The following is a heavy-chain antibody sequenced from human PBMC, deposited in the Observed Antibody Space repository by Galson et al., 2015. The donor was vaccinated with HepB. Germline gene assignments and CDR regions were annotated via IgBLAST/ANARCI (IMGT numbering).Heavy chain of an antibody. CDR3: VKEGYSSSPVGWFDP. CDR2: ISGSGGST. Sequence: SLRLSCAASGFTFSSYAMTWVRQAPGKGLEWVSSISGSGGSTYYADSVKGRFTISRDNSKNTLYLQMNSLRAEDTAVYYCVKEGYSSSPVGWFDPWGQGTLVTVSS. CDR1: GFTFSSYA. J-gene: IGHJ5*02. V-gene: IGHV3-23*01. D-gene: IGHD6-6*01.